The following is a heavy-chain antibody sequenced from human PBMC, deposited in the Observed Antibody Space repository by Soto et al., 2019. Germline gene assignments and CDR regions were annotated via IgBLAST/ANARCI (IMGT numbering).Heavy chain of an antibody. CDR1: GGSFSGYY. CDR2: INHSGST. CDR3: ARVSVGGYCSSTSCYGGTYYYYYGMDV. J-gene: IGHJ6*02. Sequence: PSDTLSLTCAVYGGSFSGYYWSWIRQPPGKGLEWIGEINHSGSTNYNPSLKSRVTISVDTSKNQFSLKLSSVTAADTAVYYCARVSVGGYCSSTSCYGGTYYYYYGMDVWGQGTTVPVSS. D-gene: IGHD2-2*01. V-gene: IGHV4-34*01.